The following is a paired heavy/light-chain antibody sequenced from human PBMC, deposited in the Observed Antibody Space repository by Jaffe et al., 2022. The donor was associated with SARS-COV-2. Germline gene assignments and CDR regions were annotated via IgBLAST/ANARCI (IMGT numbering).Light chain of an antibody. CDR2: DAS. V-gene: IGKV3-20*01. J-gene: IGKJ4*01. Sequence: EIVLTQSPGTLSLSPGERATLSCRASQSVGENYLAWYQQKPGQAPRLLIDDASRRATGVPDRFSGSGSGTDFTLTISRLEPEDFAVYYCHQCATSPLTFGGGTKVEVK. CDR1: QSVGENY. CDR3: HQCATSPLT.
Heavy chain of an antibody. J-gene: IGHJ4*02. Sequence: EVQLVESGGGVVQPGGSLRLSCAASGFTFGDYAMHWVRQAPGKGLEWVSLIAGDGSNTFYAESVEGRFTISRDNSKNSLYLQMNSLRTEDTALYFCTKASGWTSDYWGPGTLVTVSS. CDR1: GFTFGDYA. V-gene: IGHV3-43*02. D-gene: IGHD6-19*01. CDR3: TKASGWTSDY. CDR2: IAGDGSNT.